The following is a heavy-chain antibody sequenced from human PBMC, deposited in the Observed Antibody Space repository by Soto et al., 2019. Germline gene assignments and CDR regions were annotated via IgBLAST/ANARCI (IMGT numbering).Heavy chain of an antibody. CDR2: IIPILGIA. J-gene: IGHJ3*02. V-gene: IGHV1-69*02. CDR3: ARAGYCSSTSCPNDAFDI. Sequence: SVKVSCKASGGTFSSYTISWVRQAPGQGLEWKGRIIPILGIANYAQKFQGRVTITADKSTSTAYMELSSLRSEDTAVYYCARAGYCSSTSCPNDAFDIWGQGTMVTVSS. CDR1: GGTFSSYT. D-gene: IGHD2-2*01.